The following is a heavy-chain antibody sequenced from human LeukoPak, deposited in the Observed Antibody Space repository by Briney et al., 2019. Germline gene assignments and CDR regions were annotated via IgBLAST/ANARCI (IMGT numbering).Heavy chain of an antibody. CDR3: ARNYYDSSGYYLGHYYYYYYMDV. V-gene: IGHV1-8*01. CDR2: MNPNSGNT. CDR1: GYTFTTYD. Sequence: ASVKVSCKAPGYTFTTYDINWVRQATGQGLEWMGWMNPNSGNTGYAQKFQGRVTMTRNTSIGTAYMELSSLRSEDTAVYYCARNYYDSSGYYLGHYYYYYYMDVWGKGTTVTVSS. D-gene: IGHD3-22*01. J-gene: IGHJ6*03.